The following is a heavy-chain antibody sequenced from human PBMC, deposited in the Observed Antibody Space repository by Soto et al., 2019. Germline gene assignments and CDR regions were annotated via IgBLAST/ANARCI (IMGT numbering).Heavy chain of an antibody. Sequence: LXLACAASVFTVSSNYMSWVRQAPGKGLEWVSVIYSGGSTYYADSVKGRFTISRDNSKNTLYLQMNSLRAEDTAVYYCAREEHYYYGMDVWGQGTTVTVSS. CDR1: VFTVSSNY. V-gene: IGHV3-53*01. CDR3: AREEHYYYGMDV. D-gene: IGHD1-26*01. J-gene: IGHJ6*02. CDR2: IYSGGST.